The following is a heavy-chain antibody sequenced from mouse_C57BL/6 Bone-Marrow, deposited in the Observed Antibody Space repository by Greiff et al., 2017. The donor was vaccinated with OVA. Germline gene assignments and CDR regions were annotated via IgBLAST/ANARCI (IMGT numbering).Heavy chain of an antibody. CDR2: ISYSGST. J-gene: IGHJ1*03. Sequence: EVKLVESGPGLAKPSQTLSLTCSVTGYSITSDYWNWIRKFPGNKLEYMGYISYSGSTYYNPSLKSRISITRYTSKNQYYLQLNSVTTEDTATYYCARYPNYYGAGYFDVWGTGTTVTVSS. V-gene: IGHV3-8*01. CDR3: ARYPNYYGAGYFDV. D-gene: IGHD1-1*01. CDR1: GYSITSDY.